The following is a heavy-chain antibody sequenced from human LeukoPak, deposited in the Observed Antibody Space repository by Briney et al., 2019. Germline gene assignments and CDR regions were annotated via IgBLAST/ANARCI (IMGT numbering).Heavy chain of an antibody. CDR1: GFTFSDYA. D-gene: IGHD4-17*01. CDR3: ARDRTDYGVDY. J-gene: IGHJ4*02. Sequence: GGSLRLSCAASGFTFSDYAMHWVRQAPGKELEYVSAISSNGGSIHYANSVKGRFTISRDNSKNTLYLQMNSLRAEDTAVYYCARDRTDYGVDYWGQGTLVTVSS. CDR2: ISSNGGSI. V-gene: IGHV3-64*01.